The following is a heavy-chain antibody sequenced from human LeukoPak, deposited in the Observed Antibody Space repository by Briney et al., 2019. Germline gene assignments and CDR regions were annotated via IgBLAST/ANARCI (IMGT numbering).Heavy chain of an antibody. CDR1: GFTFSSYS. J-gene: IGHJ6*03. V-gene: IGHV3-21*01. CDR3: ARSGQQLSNYYYYYMDV. D-gene: IGHD6-13*01. Sequence: GGSPRLSCAASGFTFSSYSMNWVRQAPGKGLEWVSSISSSSSYIYYADSVKGRFTISRDNAKNSLYLQMNSLRAEDTAVYYCARSGQQLSNYYYYYMDVWGKGTTVTVSS. CDR2: ISSSSSYI.